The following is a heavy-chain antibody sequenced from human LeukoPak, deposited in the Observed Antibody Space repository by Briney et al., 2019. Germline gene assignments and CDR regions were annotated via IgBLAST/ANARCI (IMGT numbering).Heavy chain of an antibody. J-gene: IGHJ4*02. CDR3: ARGNPSPSSIADIVVVPAAIVGSYFDY. CDR2: IYHSGST. D-gene: IGHD2-2*02. V-gene: IGHV4-34*01. Sequence: PSETLPLTCAVYGGSFSGYYWSWIRQSPGKGLEWIGEIYHSGSTNYNPSLNSRVTISVDTSKNQFSLKLSSVTAADTAVYYCARGNPSPSSIADIVVVPAAIVGSYFDYWGQGTLVTVSS. CDR1: GGSFSGYY.